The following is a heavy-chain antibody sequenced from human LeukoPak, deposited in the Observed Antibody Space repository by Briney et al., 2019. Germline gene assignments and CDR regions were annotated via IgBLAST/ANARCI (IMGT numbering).Heavy chain of an antibody. CDR1: GFAFSTYA. D-gene: IGHD5-18*01. CDR2: ISGSSDTT. CDR3: ANREGGYTYDPFDY. J-gene: IGHJ4*02. V-gene: IGHV3-23*01. Sequence: GGSLRLSCAASGFAFSTYAMSWVRQAPGRGLEWVSAISGSSDTTYYADSVKGRFTISRDNSKNTLYLQMNSLRAEDTAVYYCANREGGYTYDPFDYWGQGTLVTVSS.